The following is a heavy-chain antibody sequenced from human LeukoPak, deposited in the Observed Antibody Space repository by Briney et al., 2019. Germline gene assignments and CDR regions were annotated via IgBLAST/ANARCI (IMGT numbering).Heavy chain of an antibody. CDR3: AKDPYSSSWYVVDY. V-gene: IGHV3-23*01. D-gene: IGHD6-13*01. CDR2: ISGSGGST. CDR1: GFTFSSYA. Sequence: PGGSLRLSCAAAGFTFSSYAMSWVRQAPGKGLEWVSAISGSGGSTYYADSVKGRFTISRDNSKNTLYLQMNSLRAEDTAVYYCAKDPYSSSWYVVDYWGQGTLVTVSS. J-gene: IGHJ4*02.